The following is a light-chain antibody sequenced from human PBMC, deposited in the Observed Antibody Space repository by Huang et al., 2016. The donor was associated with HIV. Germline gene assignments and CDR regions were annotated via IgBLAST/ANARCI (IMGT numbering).Light chain of an antibody. CDR3: QQYNNWPLT. V-gene: IGKV3-15*01. J-gene: IGKJ4*01. Sequence: EIVMTQSPATLSVSPGERATLSCRASQSVSRNLAWYQQKPGQAPGLLIYGASTRATGIPARVSGSGSGTEFTLTISSLQSEDVAVYYCQQYNNWPLTFGGGTKVEIK. CDR1: QSVSRN. CDR2: GAS.